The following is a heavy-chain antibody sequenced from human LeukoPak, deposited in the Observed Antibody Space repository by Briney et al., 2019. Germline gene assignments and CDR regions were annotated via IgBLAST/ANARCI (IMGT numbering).Heavy chain of an antibody. CDR1: GGSFSGYY. V-gene: IGHV4-34*01. CDR3: ARDLINGGHYYDSSGQGYFDY. D-gene: IGHD3-22*01. CDR2: INHSGST. J-gene: IGHJ4*02. Sequence: SETLSLTCAVYGGSFSGYYWSWIRQPPGKGLEWIGEINHSGSTNYNPSLKSRVTISVDTSKNQFSLKLSSVTAADTAVYYCARDLINGGHYYDSSGQGYFDYWGQGTLVTVSS.